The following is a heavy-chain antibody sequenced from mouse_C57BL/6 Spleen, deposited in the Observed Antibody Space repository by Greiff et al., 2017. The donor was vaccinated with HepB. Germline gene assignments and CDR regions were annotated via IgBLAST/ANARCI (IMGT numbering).Heavy chain of an antibody. CDR3: ARDRYYGSSYSDY. CDR1: GFTFSDYG. Sequence: DVMLVESGGGLVKPGGSLKLSCAASGFTFSDYGMHWVRQAPEKGLEWVAYISSGSSTIYYADTVKGRFTISRDNAKNTLFLQMTSLRSEDTAMYYCARDRYYGSSYSDYWGQGTTLTVSS. D-gene: IGHD1-1*01. V-gene: IGHV5-17*01. CDR2: ISSGSSTI. J-gene: IGHJ2*01.